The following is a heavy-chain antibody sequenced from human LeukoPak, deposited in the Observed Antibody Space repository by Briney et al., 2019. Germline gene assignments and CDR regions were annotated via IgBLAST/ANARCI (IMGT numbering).Heavy chain of an antibody. CDR2: ISYDGSNK. J-gene: IGHJ4*02. CDR3: AKGSWFFDY. CDR1: GFTFSSYG. D-gene: IGHD2-15*01. Sequence: AGGSLRLSCAASGFTFSSYGMHWVRQAPGKGLEWVAVISYDGSNKYYADSVKGRFTISRDNSENTLYLQMNSLRAEDTAVYYCAKGSWFFDYWGQGTLVTVSS. V-gene: IGHV3-30*18.